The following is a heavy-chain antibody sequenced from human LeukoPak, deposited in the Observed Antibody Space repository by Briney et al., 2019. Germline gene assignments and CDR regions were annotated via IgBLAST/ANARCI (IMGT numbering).Heavy chain of an antibody. CDR3: ARDIQLST. D-gene: IGHD5-24*01. CDR2: IKEDGSDK. V-gene: IGHV3-7*05. Sequence: GGSLRLSCSASAFTFSVYWMTWVRQAPGKGLEWVATIKEDGSDKYYVDSVRGRFTISRDNAENSLYLQMNSLRAEDTAIYYCARDIQLSTWGLGTMVTVSS. CDR1: AFTFSVYW. J-gene: IGHJ3*01.